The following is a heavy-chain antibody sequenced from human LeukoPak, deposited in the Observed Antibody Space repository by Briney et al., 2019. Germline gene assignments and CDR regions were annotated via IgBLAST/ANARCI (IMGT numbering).Heavy chain of an antibody. CDR1: AFIFSGHW. D-gene: IGHD3-3*01. Sequence: GALRLSCEGSAFIFSGHWMNWVRQTPGKGLEWVANINQDETEKYFVDAVKGRFTISRDNAQNSVYLQMSSLRAEDTAIYYCARDIRKRGYYDFWSGYYKGSPIYYGMDVWGQGTAVTISS. CDR3: ARDIRKRGYYDFWSGYYKGSPIYYGMDV. CDR2: INQDETEK. V-gene: IGHV3-7*03. J-gene: IGHJ6*02.